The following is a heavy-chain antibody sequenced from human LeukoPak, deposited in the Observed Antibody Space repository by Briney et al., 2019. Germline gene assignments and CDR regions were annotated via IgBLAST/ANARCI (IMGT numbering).Heavy chain of an antibody. CDR1: GGSISSYY. CDR3: AREVVAAAEVDY. Sequence: PSETLSLTCTVSGGSISSYYWSWIRQPPGKELEWIGYIYYSGSTSYNPSLKSRVTISIDTSKNQFSLKLSSVTAADTAVYYCAREVVAAAEVDYWGQGTLVTVSS. J-gene: IGHJ4*02. CDR2: IYYSGST. V-gene: IGHV4-59*12. D-gene: IGHD6-13*01.